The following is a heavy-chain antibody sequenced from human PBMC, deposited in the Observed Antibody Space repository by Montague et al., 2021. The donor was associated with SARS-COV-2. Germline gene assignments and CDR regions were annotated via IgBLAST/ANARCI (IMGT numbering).Heavy chain of an antibody. CDR2: MYETGNM. V-gene: IGHV4-4*09. CDR1: SGSLSNYY. CDR3: ARNMAY. D-gene: IGHD2/OR15-2a*01. J-gene: IGHJ4*02. Sequence: SETLSLTCIVFSGSLSNYYWSWIRQSPDKGLEWIGYMYETGNMIYNPSLRSRVSISADTSKSQFSLRLTSVTAADSARYYCARNMAYWGQGVLVTV.